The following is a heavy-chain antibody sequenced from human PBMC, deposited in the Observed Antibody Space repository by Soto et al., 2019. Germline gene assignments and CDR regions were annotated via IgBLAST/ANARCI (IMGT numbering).Heavy chain of an antibody. CDR3: TRASSLDFDF. Sequence: LRLSCTTSGFTFGDYALSWVRQAPGKGLGWVGFIRRNAYGGTTDYAASVKGRFTISRDDSKSIAYLQMNSLRTEDTALYYCTRASSLDFDFWGQGTLVTVSS. CDR2: IRRNAYGGTT. CDR1: GFTFGDYA. D-gene: IGHD3-16*01. V-gene: IGHV3-49*04. J-gene: IGHJ4*02.